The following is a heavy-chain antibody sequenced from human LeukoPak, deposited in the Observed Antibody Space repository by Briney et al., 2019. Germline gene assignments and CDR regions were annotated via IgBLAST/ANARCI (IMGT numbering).Heavy chain of an antibody. CDR2: ISSSSSYT. Sequence: GGSLRLSCAASGFTFSDYYMSWIRQAPGKGLEWVSYISSSSSYTNYADSVKGRFTISRVNAKNSLYLQMNSLRAEDTAVYYCARAGYCSSTSCYPNWFDPWGQGTLVTVSS. J-gene: IGHJ5*02. V-gene: IGHV3-11*06. CDR1: GFTFSDYY. D-gene: IGHD2-2*01. CDR3: ARAGYCSSTSCYPNWFDP.